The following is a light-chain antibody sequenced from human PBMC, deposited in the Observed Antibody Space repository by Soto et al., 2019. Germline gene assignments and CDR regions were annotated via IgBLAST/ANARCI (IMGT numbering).Light chain of an antibody. CDR3: QQYGSSLFT. CDR1: QSISSW. J-gene: IGKJ3*01. CDR2: KAS. V-gene: IGKV1-5*03. Sequence: DIQMTQSPSTLSASVGDRVTITCRASQSISSWLAWYQQKPGKAPKLLIYKASSLESGVPSRFSGSGSGTEFTLTISSLQPDDFATYYCQQYGSSLFTFGPGTKVDIK.